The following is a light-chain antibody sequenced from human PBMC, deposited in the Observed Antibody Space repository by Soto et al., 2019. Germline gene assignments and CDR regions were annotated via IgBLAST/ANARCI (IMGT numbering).Light chain of an antibody. CDR3: TSYTTISTLA. J-gene: IGLJ3*02. V-gene: IGLV2-14*01. CDR1: SSDVGGYNY. Sequence: QSVLTQPASVSGSPGQSITISCTGTSSDVGGYNYVSWYQQHPGKVPKLMIYEVSYRPSGVSNRFSGSKSGNTASLTISGLQAEDEADYYCTSYTTISTLAFGGGPKLTVL. CDR2: EVS.